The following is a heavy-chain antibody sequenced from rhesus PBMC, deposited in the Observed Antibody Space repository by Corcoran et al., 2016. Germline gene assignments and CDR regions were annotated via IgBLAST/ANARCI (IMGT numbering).Heavy chain of an antibody. D-gene: IGHD1-14*01. J-gene: IGHJ6*01. CDR3: SRDSLGSWNDGYGLDS. CDR2: IAYRWST. CDR1: GGAISSSYYF. V-gene: IGHV4-122*02. Sequence: QVQLQESGPGLVKPSETLSLTCAVSGGAISSSYYFWSWIRQAPGKGLERIGYIAYRWSTTCDPSLKIRVSISRDTSKIQFSRKLSAMTAADTAVYYCSRDSLGSWNDGYGLDSWGQGVVVTVSS.